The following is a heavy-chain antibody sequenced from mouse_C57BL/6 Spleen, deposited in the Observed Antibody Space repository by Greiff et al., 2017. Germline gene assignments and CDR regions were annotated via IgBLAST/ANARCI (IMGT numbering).Heavy chain of an antibody. CDR2: ISYDGSN. CDR1: GYSITSGYY. D-gene: IGHD2-4*01. V-gene: IGHV3-6*01. Sequence: EVKLQESGPGLVKPSQSLSLTCSVTGYSITSGYYWNWIRQFPGNKLEWMGYISYDGSNNYNPSLKNRISITRDTSKNQFFLKLNSVTTEDTATYYCARGDYDYDAHYAMDYWGQGTSVTVSS. J-gene: IGHJ4*01. CDR3: ARGDYDYDAHYAMDY.